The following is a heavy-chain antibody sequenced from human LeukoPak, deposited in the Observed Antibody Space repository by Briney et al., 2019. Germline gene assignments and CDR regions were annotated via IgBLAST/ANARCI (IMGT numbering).Heavy chain of an antibody. CDR2: ISSSSSYI. J-gene: IGHJ6*02. CDR1: GFTFSSYS. D-gene: IGHD3-9*01. CDR3: ARSGDILTLHYYYGMDV. Sequence: GGSLRLSCAASGFTFSSYSMNWVRPAPGKGLEWVSSISSSSSYIYYADSVKGRFTISRDNAKNSLYLQMNSLRAEDTAVYYCARSGDILTLHYYYGMDVWGQGTTVTVSS. V-gene: IGHV3-21*01.